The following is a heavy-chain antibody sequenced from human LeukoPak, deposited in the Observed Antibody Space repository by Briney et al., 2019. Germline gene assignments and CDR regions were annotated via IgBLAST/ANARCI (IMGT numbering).Heavy chain of an antibody. CDR1: GGSISSYY. CDR2: IYYSGST. V-gene: IGHV4-59*01. Sequence: NSSETLSLTCTVSGGSISSYYWSWIRQSPGKGLEWIGYIYYSGSTNYNPSLKSRVTISVDTSKNQFSLKLSSVTAADTAVYYCAREGNYYYYMDVWGKGTTATVSS. CDR3: AREGNYYYYMDV. J-gene: IGHJ6*03.